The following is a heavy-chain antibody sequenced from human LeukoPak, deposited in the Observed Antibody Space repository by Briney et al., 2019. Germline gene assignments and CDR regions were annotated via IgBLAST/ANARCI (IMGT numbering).Heavy chain of an antibody. CDR2: IRHDGSNK. Sequence: GGSLRLSCTASGFTFSSYDMHWVRQAPGQGLEWVAFIRHDGSNKYYADYVKGRFTITRDTSKNTLYLQMNSLRSDDTAVYYCANEAILTGYYYYYYYMDVWGKGTTVTISS. CDR3: ANEAILTGYYYYYYYMDV. D-gene: IGHD3-9*01. J-gene: IGHJ6*03. V-gene: IGHV3-30*02. CDR1: GFTFSSYD.